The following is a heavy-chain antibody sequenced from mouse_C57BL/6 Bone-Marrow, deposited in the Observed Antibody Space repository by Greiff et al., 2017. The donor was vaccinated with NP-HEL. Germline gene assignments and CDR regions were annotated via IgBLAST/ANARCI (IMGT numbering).Heavy chain of an antibody. V-gene: IGHV1-20*01. J-gene: IGHJ4*01. CDR2: INPYNGDT. Sequence: VQLQQSGPELVKPGDSVKISCKASGYSFTGYFMNWVMQSHGKSLEWLGRINPYNGDTFYNQKFKGKATLTVDKSSSTAHMELRSLTSEDSAVYYCARWYYGSSYDYAMDYWGQGTSVTVSS. CDR1: GYSFTGYF. D-gene: IGHD1-1*01. CDR3: ARWYYGSSYDYAMDY.